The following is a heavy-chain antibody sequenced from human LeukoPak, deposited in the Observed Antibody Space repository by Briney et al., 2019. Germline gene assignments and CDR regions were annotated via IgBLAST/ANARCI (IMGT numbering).Heavy chain of an antibody. CDR3: ARDVRGRTPLKLGMKWFDP. Sequence: GGSLRLSCAASGFTFSDYYMSWIRHTPGKGLEWLAYISNSADTRKYADSVTGRFTISRDNAKNSVFLQMNSLRAEDSGVYYCARDVRGRTPLKLGMKWFDPWGQGTRVTVSS. D-gene: IGHD7-27*01. V-gene: IGHV3-11*01. CDR2: ISNSADTR. CDR1: GFTFSDYY. J-gene: IGHJ5*02.